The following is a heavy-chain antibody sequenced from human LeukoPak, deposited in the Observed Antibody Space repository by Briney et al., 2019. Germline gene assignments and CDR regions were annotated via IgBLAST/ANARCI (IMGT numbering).Heavy chain of an antibody. J-gene: IGHJ5*02. V-gene: IGHV3-21*01. CDR2: ISRTSESI. Sequence: PGGSLRLSCAASGFTFNTYSMSWVRQAPGKGLEWVSTISRTSESIFYADSVKGRFTISRDNAKNSLYLQMNGLRAEDTAAYYCARGATEPTRWFDPWGQGTLVTVSS. CDR3: ARGATEPTRWFDP. D-gene: IGHD1-7*01. CDR1: GFTFNTYS.